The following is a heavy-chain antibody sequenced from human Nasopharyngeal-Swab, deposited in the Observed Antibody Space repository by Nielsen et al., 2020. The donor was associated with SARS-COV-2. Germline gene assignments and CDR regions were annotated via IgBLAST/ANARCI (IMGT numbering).Heavy chain of an antibody. CDR2: IIPIFGTA. CDR1: GGTFSSYA. D-gene: IGHD2-2*01. V-gene: IGHV1-69*13. Sequence: PVKVSCKASGGTFSSYAISWVRQAPGRGLEWMGGIIPIFGTANYAQKFQGRVTITADESTSTAYMELSSLRSEDTAVYYCARQDVVVPAAKSKKYYMDVWGKGTTVTVSS. J-gene: IGHJ6*03. CDR3: ARQDVVVPAAKSKKYYMDV.